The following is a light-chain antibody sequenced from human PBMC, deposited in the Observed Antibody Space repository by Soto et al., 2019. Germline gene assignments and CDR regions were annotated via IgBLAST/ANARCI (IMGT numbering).Light chain of an antibody. CDR1: QDIRTE. J-gene: IGKJ1*01. Sequence: ALQMTQSPSSLSASVGHRVTITCRASQDIRTELGWYQQKPGKAPKLLIYGATTLHSGVPSRFGGSGSGTDFTLTISGLQPEDFATYYCLQDYNYPRTVGQGTKVEVK. CDR3: LQDYNYPRT. CDR2: GAT. V-gene: IGKV1-6*01.